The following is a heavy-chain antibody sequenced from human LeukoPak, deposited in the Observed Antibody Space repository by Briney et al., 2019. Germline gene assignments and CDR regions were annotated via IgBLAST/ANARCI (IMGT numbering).Heavy chain of an antibody. CDR1: GFTFSSYA. V-gene: IGHV3-30*04. Sequence: GGSLRLSCAASGFTFSSYAMHWVRQAPGKGLEWVAVISYDGSNKYYADSVKGRFTISRDNSKNTLYLQMNSLRAEDTAVYYCARAPDIVVVPAAINYWGQGTLVTVSS. J-gene: IGHJ4*02. D-gene: IGHD2-2*01. CDR3: ARAPDIVVVPAAINY. CDR2: ISYDGSNK.